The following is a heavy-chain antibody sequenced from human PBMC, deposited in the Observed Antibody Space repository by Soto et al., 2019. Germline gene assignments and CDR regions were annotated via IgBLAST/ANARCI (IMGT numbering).Heavy chain of an antibody. J-gene: IGHJ4*02. CDR1: GYSFAVYW. D-gene: IGHD3-22*01. V-gene: IGHV5-10-1*01. Sequence: PGESLKISCKGSGYSFAVYWITRVRQKPGKGLEWMGRIDPSDSQTYYSPSFRGHVTISVTKSITTVFLQWSSLRASDTAMYYCARQIYDSDTGPNFQYYFDSWGQGTPVTVSS. CDR3: ARQIYDSDTGPNFQYYFDS. CDR2: IDPSDSQT.